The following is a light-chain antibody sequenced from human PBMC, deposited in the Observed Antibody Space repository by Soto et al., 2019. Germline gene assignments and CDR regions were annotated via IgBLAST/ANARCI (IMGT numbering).Light chain of an antibody. V-gene: IGKV1-17*01. Sequence: DIQVTQSPSSLSASVGDRVTITFRASQSISSYLNWYQQKPGKAPKRLIYAASSLQSGVPSRFSGSGSGTEFTLTISSLQPDDFATYYCQQYNSYTWTFSQGTKVDIK. CDR3: QQYNSYTWT. CDR1: QSISSY. J-gene: IGKJ1*01. CDR2: AAS.